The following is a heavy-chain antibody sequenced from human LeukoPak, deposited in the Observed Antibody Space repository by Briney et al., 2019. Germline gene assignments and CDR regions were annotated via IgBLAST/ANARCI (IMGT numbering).Heavy chain of an antibody. CDR3: ARANIVVVPAAMLDP. D-gene: IGHD2-2*01. V-gene: IGHV1-2*02. J-gene: IGHJ5*02. CDR2: INPNSGGT. Sequence: SVKVSCKASGYTFTGYYMHWVRQAPGQGLEWMGWINPNSGGTNYAQKFQGRVTMTRDTSISTAYMELSRLRSDDTAVYYCARANIVVVPAAMLDPWGQGTLVTVSS. CDR1: GYTFTGYY.